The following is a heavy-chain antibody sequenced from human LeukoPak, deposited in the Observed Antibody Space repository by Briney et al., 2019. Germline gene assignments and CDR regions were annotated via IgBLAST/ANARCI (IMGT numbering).Heavy chain of an antibody. CDR1: GFTFSSYG. V-gene: IGHV3-33*01. CDR2: IWYDGSNK. Sequence: GGSLRLSCAASGFTFSSYGMHWVRQAPGKGLEWVAVIWYDGSNKYFTDSVKARFTISRDNSKNTLYLQMNSLRAEDTAVYYCARDGVRSGYHEGPDYWGQGTLVTVSS. D-gene: IGHD3-22*01. J-gene: IGHJ4*02. CDR3: ARDGVRSGYHEGPDY.